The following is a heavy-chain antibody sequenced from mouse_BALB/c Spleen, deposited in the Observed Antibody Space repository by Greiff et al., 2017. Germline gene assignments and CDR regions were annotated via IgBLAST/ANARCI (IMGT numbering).Heavy chain of an antibody. CDR2: IDPENGNT. D-gene: IGHD1-1*02. CDR3: ARGSYGY. CDR1: GFNINDYY. V-gene: IGHV14-1*02. J-gene: IGHJ2*01. Sequence: EVQLQQSGAELVRPGALVKLSCKASGFNINDYYMHWVKQRPEQGLEWIGWIDPENGNTIYDPKFQGKASITADTSSNTAYLQLSSLTSEDTAVYYCARGSYGYWGQGTTLTVSS.